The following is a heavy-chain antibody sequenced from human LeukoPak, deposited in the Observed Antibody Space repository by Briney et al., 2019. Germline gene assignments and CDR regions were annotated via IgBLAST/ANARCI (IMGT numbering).Heavy chain of an antibody. CDR1: GGTFSSYA. D-gene: IGHD6-19*01. J-gene: IGHJ5*02. V-gene: IGHV1-69*13. Sequence: SVKVSCKASGGTFSSYAISWVRQAPGQGLEWMGGIIPIFGTANYAQKFQGRVTITSDESTSTAYMELSSLRSEDTAVYYCATEGSSGWYVSPPLTWGQGTLVTVSS. CDR3: ATEGSSGWYVSPPLT. CDR2: IIPIFGTA.